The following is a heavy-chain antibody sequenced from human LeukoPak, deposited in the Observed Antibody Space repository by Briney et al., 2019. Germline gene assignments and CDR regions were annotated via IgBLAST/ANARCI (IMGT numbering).Heavy chain of an antibody. Sequence: GGSLRLSCAASGFTFSSYGMHWVRQAPGKGLEWVAFIRYDGSNKYYADSVKGRLTISRDNSKNTLYLQMNSLRAEDTAVYYCAKDFSVLRYFDDWGQGTLVTVSS. CDR2: IRYDGSNK. D-gene: IGHD3-9*01. CDR3: AKDFSVLRYFDD. V-gene: IGHV3-30*02. CDR1: GFTFSSYG. J-gene: IGHJ4*02.